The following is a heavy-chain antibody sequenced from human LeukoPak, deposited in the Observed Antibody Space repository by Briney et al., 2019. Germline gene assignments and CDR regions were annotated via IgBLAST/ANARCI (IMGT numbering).Heavy chain of an antibody. V-gene: IGHV3-21*01. CDR1: GFTFSSYS. CDR2: ISSSSSYI. J-gene: IGHJ4*02. Sequence: GGSLRLSCAASGFTFSSYSMNWDRQAPGKGLEWVSSISSSSSYIYYADSVKGRFTISRDNAKNSLYLQMNSLRAEDTAVYYCAREPEAAAPDYWGQGTLVTVSS. CDR3: AREPEAAAPDY. D-gene: IGHD6-13*01.